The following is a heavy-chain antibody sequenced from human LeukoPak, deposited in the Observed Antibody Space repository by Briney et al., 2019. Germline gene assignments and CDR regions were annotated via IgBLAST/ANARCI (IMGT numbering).Heavy chain of an antibody. J-gene: IGHJ5*02. CDR1: GGSISSGGYY. V-gene: IGHV4-31*03. Sequence: SQTLSLTCTVSGGSISSGGYYWSWIRQHPGKGLEWIGYIYYSGSTYYNPSLKSRITISVDASKNQFSLKLSSVTAADTAMYYCARVRYSSSWPRWWFDPWGQGTLVTVSS. D-gene: IGHD6-13*01. CDR3: ARVRYSSSWPRWWFDP. CDR2: IYYSGST.